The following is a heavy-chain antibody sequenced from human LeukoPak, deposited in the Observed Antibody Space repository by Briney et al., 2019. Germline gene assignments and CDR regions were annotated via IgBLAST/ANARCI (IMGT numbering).Heavy chain of an antibody. D-gene: IGHD5-12*01. CDR3: ATFGTYSGYRYYFDY. J-gene: IGHJ4*02. CDR2: FDPEDGET. Sequence: ASVKVSCKVSGYTLTELSMHWVRQAPGKGLEWTGGFDPEDGETIYAQKFQGRVTMTEDTSTDTAYMELSSLRSEDTAVYYCATFGTYSGYRYYFDYWGQGTLVTVSS. V-gene: IGHV1-24*01. CDR1: GYTLTELS.